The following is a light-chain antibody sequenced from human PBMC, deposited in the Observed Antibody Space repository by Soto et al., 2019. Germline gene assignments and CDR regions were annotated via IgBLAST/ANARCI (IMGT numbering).Light chain of an antibody. CDR1: RSDVGGYNY. V-gene: IGLV2-14*01. J-gene: IGLJ1*01. Sequence: QSALTQPPSASGSPGQSVAISCTGTRSDVGGYNYVSWYQQHPGKAPKLMIYEVSNRPSGVSNRFSGSKSGNTASLTISGLQAEDEADYYCSSYTSSSIDYVFGTGTKVTVL. CDR2: EVS. CDR3: SSYTSSSIDYV.